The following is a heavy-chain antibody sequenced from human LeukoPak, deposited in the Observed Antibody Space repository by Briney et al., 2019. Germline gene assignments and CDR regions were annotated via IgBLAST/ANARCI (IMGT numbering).Heavy chain of an antibody. CDR3: AIVLLWFGELSSFDY. CDR1: GGTFSSYA. Sequence: EASVKVSCKASGGTFSSYAISWVRQAPGQGLEWMGGIIPIFGTANYAQKFQGRVTITADESTSTAYMELSSLRSDDTAVYYCAIVLLWFGELSSFDYWGQGTLVTVSS. CDR2: IIPIFGTA. J-gene: IGHJ4*02. D-gene: IGHD3-10*01. V-gene: IGHV1-69*13.